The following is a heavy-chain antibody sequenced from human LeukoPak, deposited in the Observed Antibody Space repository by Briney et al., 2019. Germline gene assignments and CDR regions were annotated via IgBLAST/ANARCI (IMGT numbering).Heavy chain of an antibody. Sequence: GGSLRLSCAASGFTFSSYAMHWVRQAPGKGLEWVAVISYDGSNKYYADSVKGRFTISRDNSKNTLYLQMNSLRAEDTAVYYCASERSPRTTGSAFDIWGQGTMVTVSS. V-gene: IGHV3-30-3*01. D-gene: IGHD2/OR15-2a*01. CDR3: ASERSPRTTGSAFDI. CDR1: GFTFSSYA. J-gene: IGHJ3*02. CDR2: ISYDGSNK.